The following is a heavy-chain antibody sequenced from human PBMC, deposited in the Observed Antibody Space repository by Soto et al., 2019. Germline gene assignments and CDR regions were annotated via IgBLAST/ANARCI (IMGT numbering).Heavy chain of an antibody. CDR2: IVPMFGIP. V-gene: IGHV1-69*02. CDR1: GGTFSSYA. D-gene: IGHD6-6*01. CDR3: ASGPYTSSSGGYYYYSMDV. Sequence: QVQLVQSGAEVKKPGSSVKVSCKASGGTFSSYAINWVRQAPGQGLEWMGRIVPMFGIPNFAPKFQGRVTMTAYRLTTTDYMELSSLRSEDTSVYYCASGPYTSSSGGYYYYSMDVWGKGTTGTVS. J-gene: IGHJ6*03.